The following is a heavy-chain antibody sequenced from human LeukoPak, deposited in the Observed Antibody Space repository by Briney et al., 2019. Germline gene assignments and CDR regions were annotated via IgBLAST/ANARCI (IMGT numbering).Heavy chain of an antibody. V-gene: IGHV3-23*01. CDR1: GFTFSSYA. J-gene: IGHJ5*02. CDR3: AKDAIYCSGGSCYSGWFDP. D-gene: IGHD2-15*01. Sequence: GGSLRLSCAASGFTFSSYAMSWVRRAPGKGLEWVSAISGSGGSTYYADSVKGRFTISRDNSKNTLYLQMNSLRAEDTAVYYCAKDAIYCSGGSCYSGWFDPWGQGTLVTVSS. CDR2: ISGSGGST.